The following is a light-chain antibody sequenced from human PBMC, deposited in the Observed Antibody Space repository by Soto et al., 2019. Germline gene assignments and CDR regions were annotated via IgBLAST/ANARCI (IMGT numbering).Light chain of an antibody. Sequence: ETVLTQSPGTLSLSPGERATLSCRASQSVSSSYLSWYQQKPGQAPRLLIYASSSRATGIPDRFSGSGSGTDFTLTICRLEPEDFAVYYCQQYGSSPPVTFGGGTKVEIK. CDR2: ASS. J-gene: IGKJ4*01. CDR3: QQYGSSPPVT. V-gene: IGKV3-20*01. CDR1: QSVSSSY.